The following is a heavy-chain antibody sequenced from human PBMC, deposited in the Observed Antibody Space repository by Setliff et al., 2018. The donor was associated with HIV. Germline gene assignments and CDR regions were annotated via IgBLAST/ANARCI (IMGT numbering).Heavy chain of an antibody. D-gene: IGHD3-22*01. CDR3: ARGPPVKYYDGSGFNRGPLPFDP. Sequence: GSLRLSCAASGFTFGKVWMNWVRQSPGKGLEWVAHIKHDGSEKYYLDSVEGRFTISRDNAKNSQYLQMNSLRVEDTAVYYCARGPPVKYYDGSGFNRGPLPFDPWGQGTQVTVSS. CDR2: IKHDGSEK. CDR1: GFTFGKVW. J-gene: IGHJ5*02. V-gene: IGHV3-7*03.